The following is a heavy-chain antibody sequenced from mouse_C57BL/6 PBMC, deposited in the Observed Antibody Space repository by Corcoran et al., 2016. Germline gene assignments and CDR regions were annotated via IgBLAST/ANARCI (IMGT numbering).Heavy chain of an antibody. Sequence: EVQLQQSGPELVKPGASVKMSCKASGYTFTDYNMHWVKQSHGKSLEWIGYINPNNGGTSYNQKFKGKATLTGNKSSSTAYMELRSLTSEDSAVYYCARVYDGYCTFAYWGQGTLVTVSA. J-gene: IGHJ3*01. CDR1: GYTFTDYN. CDR3: ARVYDGYCTFAY. CDR2: INPNNGGT. V-gene: IGHV1-22*01. D-gene: IGHD2-3*01.